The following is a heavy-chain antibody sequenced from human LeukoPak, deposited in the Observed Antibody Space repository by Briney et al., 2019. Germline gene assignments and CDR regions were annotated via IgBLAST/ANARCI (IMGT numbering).Heavy chain of an antibody. D-gene: IGHD3-16*01. CDR3: ARDLGDYGWDY. CDR2: INPDSGGT. V-gene: IGHV1-2*06. CDR1: GYIFTGYY. J-gene: IGHJ4*02. Sequence: GASVKVSCKASGYIFTGYYLHWVRQAPGQGLEWMGPINPDSGGTNYAQESQGRVTMTRDTSISTAYMEVSRLRHDDTAVHYCARDLGDYGWDYWGQGTLVTVSS.